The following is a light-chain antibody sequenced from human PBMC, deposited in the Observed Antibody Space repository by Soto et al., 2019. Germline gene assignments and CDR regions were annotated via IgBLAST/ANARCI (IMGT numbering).Light chain of an antibody. Sequence: VQMTKSASSLSASVEDRCIMTSRESQSISNHLNWYQQKPGKAPKLLIYAASTLQSGVPSRFSGSGSGTEFTLTISSLQPEDLATYYCQQLNSYPLTFGGGTKVDIK. V-gene: IGKV1-17*01. CDR3: QQLNSYPLT. CDR2: AAS. J-gene: IGKJ4*01. CDR1: QSISNH.